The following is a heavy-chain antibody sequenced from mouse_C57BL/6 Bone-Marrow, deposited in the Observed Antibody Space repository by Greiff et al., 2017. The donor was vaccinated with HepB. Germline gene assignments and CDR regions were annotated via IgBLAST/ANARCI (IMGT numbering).Heavy chain of an antibody. CDR2: INYDGSST. D-gene: IGHD1-1*01. CDR1: GFTFSDYY. CDR3: ARDRITTGGYFDY. Sequence: EVHLVESEGGLVQPGSSMKLSCTASGFTFSDYYMAWVRQVPEKGLEWVANINYDGSSTYYLDSLKSRFIISRDNAKNILYLQMSSLKSEDTATYYCARDRITTGGYFDYWGQGTTLTVSS. J-gene: IGHJ2*01. V-gene: IGHV5-16*01.